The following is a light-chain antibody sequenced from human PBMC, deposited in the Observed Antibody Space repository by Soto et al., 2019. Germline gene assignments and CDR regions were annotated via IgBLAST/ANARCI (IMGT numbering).Light chain of an antibody. V-gene: IGLV3-21*01. Sequence: SYELTQPPSVSVAPGKTASVACGGSNIGSKSVHWYQKKSGQAPVLVMYYDSDRPSGIPERFSGSNSGNTATLTISRVEAGDGADYSGQGWEIGGGHVGFGGGTKLTVL. J-gene: IGLJ2*01. CDR2: YDS. CDR3: QGWEIGGGHVG. CDR1: NIGSKS.